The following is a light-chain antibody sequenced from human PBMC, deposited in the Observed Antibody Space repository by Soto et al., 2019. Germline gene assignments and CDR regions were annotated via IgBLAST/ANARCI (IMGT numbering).Light chain of an antibody. CDR3: QQYNGDPYT. Sequence: DIQMTQSHSTLSVSVGDRVTITCRASQSVSWWLAWYQQRPGKGPKLLIYDASSLQSGVPSRFSGIGSGTEFTLTISSLKTEDFATYYCQQYNGDPYTFGQGTKVDIK. J-gene: IGKJ2*01. CDR2: DAS. V-gene: IGKV1-5*01. CDR1: QSVSWW.